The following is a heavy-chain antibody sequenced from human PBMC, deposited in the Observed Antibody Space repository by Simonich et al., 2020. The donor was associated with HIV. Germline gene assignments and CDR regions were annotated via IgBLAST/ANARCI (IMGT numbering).Heavy chain of an antibody. Sequence: QVQLQQWGAGLLKPSETLSLTCAVYGGSFSGYYWSWIRQPPGKGLERIGEINHNGNTIYKPSLKSRVTISVDTSKNQFSLKLRSVTAADTAVFYCARRIYSSSSSDFDYWGQGTLVTVSS. D-gene: IGHD6-6*01. CDR1: GGSFSGYY. CDR3: ARRIYSSSSSDFDY. V-gene: IGHV4-34*01. CDR2: INHNGNT. J-gene: IGHJ4*02.